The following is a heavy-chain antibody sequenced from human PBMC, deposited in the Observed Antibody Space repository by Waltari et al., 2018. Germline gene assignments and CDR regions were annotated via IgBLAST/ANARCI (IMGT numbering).Heavy chain of an antibody. V-gene: IGHV4-34*01. Sequence: QVQLQPWGAGLVKPSETLSLTCAVYGGSFRGYYCSWILPPPGKVLEWIGEIHHSGSTNYNPSLKSRVTISVDTSKNQFSLKLSSVTAADTAVYYCARGAYCSSTSCYRGLDVWGQGTTVTVSS. J-gene: IGHJ6*02. CDR2: IHHSGST. D-gene: IGHD2-2*01. CDR1: GGSFRGYY. CDR3: ARGAYCSSTSCYRGLDV.